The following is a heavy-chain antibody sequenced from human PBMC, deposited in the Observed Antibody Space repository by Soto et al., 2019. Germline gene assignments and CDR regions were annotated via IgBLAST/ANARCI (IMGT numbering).Heavy chain of an antibody. J-gene: IGHJ3*02. D-gene: IGHD2-15*01. CDR3: ARDWGYCSGGSCYLANAFDI. CDR2: ISSSGSTI. CDR1: GVTFSDYY. Sequence: GGSLRLSCAASGVTFSDYYMSWIRQAPGKGLEWVSYISSSGSTIYYADSVKGRFTISRDNAKNSLYLQMNSLRAEDTAVYYCARDWGYCSGGSCYLANAFDIWGQGTMVTVSS. V-gene: IGHV3-11*01.